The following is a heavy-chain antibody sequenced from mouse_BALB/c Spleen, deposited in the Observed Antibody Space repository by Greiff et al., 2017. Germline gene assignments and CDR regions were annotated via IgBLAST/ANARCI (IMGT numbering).Heavy chain of an antibody. D-gene: IGHD1-1*01. J-gene: IGHJ2*01. CDR3: ARSDYYGSSSDY. CDR1: GYTFTSYN. Sequence: QVQLQQPGAELVKPGASVKMSCKASGYTFTSYNMHWVKQTPGQGLEWIGAIYPGNGDTSYNQKFKGKATLTADKSSSTAYMQLSSLTSEDSAVYYCARSDYYGSSSDYWGQGTTLTVSS. CDR2: IYPGNGDT. V-gene: IGHV1-12*01.